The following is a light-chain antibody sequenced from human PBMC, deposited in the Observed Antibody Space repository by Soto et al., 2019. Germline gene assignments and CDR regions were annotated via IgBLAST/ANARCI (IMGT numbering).Light chain of an antibody. CDR2: GAS. CDR3: QKYNSAPWT. J-gene: IGKJ1*01. V-gene: IGKV1-27*01. Sequence: DIQMTQSPSSLSASLGDRVTITCRASQGINNYLAWYQQRPGKVPKLLISGASSLHSGVPSRFNGSGSGTDFTLTISSLQTEDVATYYCQKYNSAPWTFGQGTKIEIK. CDR1: QGINNY.